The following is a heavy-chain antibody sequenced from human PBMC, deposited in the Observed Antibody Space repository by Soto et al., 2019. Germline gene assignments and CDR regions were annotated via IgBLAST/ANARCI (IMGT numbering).Heavy chain of an antibody. Sequence: HPGGSLRLSCAASGFTFDDYAMHWVRQAPGKGLEWVSGISWNSGSIGYADSVKGRFTISRDNAKNSLYLQMNSLRAEDTALYYCAKDTRVTILGGMDVWGQGTTVTVSS. CDR2: ISWNSGSI. D-gene: IGHD3-3*01. CDR1: GFTFDDYA. CDR3: AKDTRVTILGGMDV. V-gene: IGHV3-9*01. J-gene: IGHJ6*02.